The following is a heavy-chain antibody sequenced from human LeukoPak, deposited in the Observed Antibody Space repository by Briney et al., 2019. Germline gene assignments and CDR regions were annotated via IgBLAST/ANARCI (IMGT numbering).Heavy chain of an antibody. D-gene: IGHD1-26*01. CDR2: INPSGGST. CDR3: ARQSYRGSYLLYWFDP. Sequence: ASVKVSCKASGYTFTSYYMHWVRQAPGQGLEWMGIINPSGGSTGYAQKFQGRVTMTRDTSTSTVYMELSSLGSEDTAVYYCARQSYRGSYLLYWFDPWGQGTLVTVSS. CDR1: GYTFTSYY. J-gene: IGHJ5*02. V-gene: IGHV1-46*01.